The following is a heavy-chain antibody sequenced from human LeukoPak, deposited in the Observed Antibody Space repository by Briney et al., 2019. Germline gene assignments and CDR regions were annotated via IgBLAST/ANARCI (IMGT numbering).Heavy chain of an antibody. CDR3: ARDQGGVTPDYYFDY. CDR1: GFTFSSYS. CDR2: ISSSSSYI. V-gene: IGHV3-21*01. Sequence: GGSLRLSCAASGFTFSSYSMNWVRQAPGKGLEWVSSISSSSSYIYYADSVKGRFTISRDNAKNSLYLQMNSLRAEDTAVYYCARDQGGVTPDYYFDYWGQGTLVTVSS. D-gene: IGHD2-21*02. J-gene: IGHJ4*02.